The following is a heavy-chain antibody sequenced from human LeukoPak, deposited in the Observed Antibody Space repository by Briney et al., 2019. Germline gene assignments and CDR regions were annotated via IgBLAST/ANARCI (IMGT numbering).Heavy chain of an antibody. CDR3: GRAVSKSSAGYIILFF. V-gene: IGHV1-18*01. Sequence: ASVKLTFSSSGYTFTFYGIAWLCLAPGQGLEWMGWISAYNGDTKYAQKLQGRVTMTTDTSTSTAYMELRSLRSDDTAVYYCGRAVSKSSAGYIILFFWGQGTLVAVSS. J-gene: IGHJ4*02. D-gene: IGHD6-19*01. CDR1: GYTFTFYG. CDR2: ISAYNGDT.